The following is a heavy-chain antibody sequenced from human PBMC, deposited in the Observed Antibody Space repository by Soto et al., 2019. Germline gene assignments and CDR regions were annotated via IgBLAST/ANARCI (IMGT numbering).Heavy chain of an antibody. D-gene: IGHD2-15*01. CDR2: VYYTGIA. J-gene: IGHJ5*02. CDR3: ARGVVASNSISRPFDP. V-gene: IGHV4-59*08. Sequence: SETLSLTCTVSGGSISSYYWSWIRQPPGKGLEWIGFVYYTGIARYNPSLKSRVTISVDTSKNQFSLKLSSVTAADTAVYYCARGVVASNSISRPFDPWGQGTLVTVSS. CDR1: GGSISSYY.